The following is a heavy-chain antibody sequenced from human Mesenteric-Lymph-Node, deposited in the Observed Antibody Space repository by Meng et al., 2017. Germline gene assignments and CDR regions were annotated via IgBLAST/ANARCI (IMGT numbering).Heavy chain of an antibody. CDR1: VGSISSGAYY. CDR3: ATWIQLGAFDY. Sequence: QVQLQESGPGPVKPSQTLSLTCTVSVGSISSGAYYWTWIRQHPGKGLEWIGSIYYTGSTYYNPSLKSRVTISGDTSKNQFSLKLSSVTAADTAVYYCATWIQLGAFDYWGQGTLVTVSS. CDR2: IYYTGST. V-gene: IGHV4-31*03. D-gene: IGHD1-1*01. J-gene: IGHJ4*02.